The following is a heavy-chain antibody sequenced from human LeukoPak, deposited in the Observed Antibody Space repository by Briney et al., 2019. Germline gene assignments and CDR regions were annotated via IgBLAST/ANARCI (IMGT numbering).Heavy chain of an antibody. V-gene: IGHV3-21*01. J-gene: IGHJ4*02. CDR2: ISSSSSYI. Sequence: GGSLRLSCAASGFTFSSYSMNWVRQAPGKGLEWVSSISSSSSYIYYADSVKGRFTISRDNAKNSLYLQMNSLRAEDTAVYYCARDQPNYDILTGYYPFDYWGQGTLVTVSS. CDR3: ARDQPNYDILTGYYPFDY. D-gene: IGHD3-9*01. CDR1: GFTFSSYS.